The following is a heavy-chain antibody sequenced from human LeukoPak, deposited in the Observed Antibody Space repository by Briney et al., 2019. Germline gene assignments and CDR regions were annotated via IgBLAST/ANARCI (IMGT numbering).Heavy chain of an antibody. J-gene: IGHJ4*02. D-gene: IGHD3-10*01. V-gene: IGHV4-61*01. CDR1: GGSVSSGSYY. Sequence: SETLSLTCTVSGGSVSSGSYYWSWIRQPPGKGLEWIGYIYYSGSTNCNPSLKSRVTISVDTSKNQFSLKLSSVTAAGTAVYYCTKVGLSGLFDYWGQGALVTVSS. CDR3: TKVGLSGLFDY. CDR2: IYYSGST.